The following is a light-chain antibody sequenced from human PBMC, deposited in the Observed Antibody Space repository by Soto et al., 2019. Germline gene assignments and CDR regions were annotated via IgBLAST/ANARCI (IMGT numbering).Light chain of an antibody. CDR1: QSVRNNY. V-gene: IGKV3-20*01. Sequence: EIVLTQSPDTLSLSPGERATLSCRASQSVRNNYLAWYQQKPGQAPRFLIFDASSRATGIPDRFRGSGFGTDFPLTISRLEPEDFAVYYCQQYGSTPLTFGGGTKV. J-gene: IGKJ4*01. CDR2: DAS. CDR3: QQYGSTPLT.